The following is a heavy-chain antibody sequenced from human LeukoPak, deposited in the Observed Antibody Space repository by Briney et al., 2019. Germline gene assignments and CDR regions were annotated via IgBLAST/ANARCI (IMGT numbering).Heavy chain of an antibody. CDR2: IYYSGST. D-gene: IGHD2-15*01. CDR3: ARCAVVVVADN. CDR1: GGSISSYY. J-gene: IGHJ1*01. V-gene: IGHV4-59*08. Sequence: PSETLSLTCTVSGGSISSYYWSWIRQPPGKGLEWIGYIYYSGSTYYNPSLKSRVTISVDTSKNQFSLKLSSVTAADTAVYYCARCAVVVVADNWGQGTLVTVSS.